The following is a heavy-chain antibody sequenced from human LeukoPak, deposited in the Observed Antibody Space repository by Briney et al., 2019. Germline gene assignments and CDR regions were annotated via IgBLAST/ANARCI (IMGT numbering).Heavy chain of an antibody. J-gene: IGHJ3*02. CDR3: ARRRDYYDSSGYYHDAFDI. D-gene: IGHD3-22*01. CDR2: IYYSGST. CDR1: GGSISSSSYY. V-gene: IGHV4-39*01. Sequence: SETLSLTCTGAGGSISSSSYYWGWIRQPPGKGLEWIGSIYYSGSTFYNPSLKSRVTISVDTSKNQFSLKLSSVTAADTAVYYCARRRDYYDSSGYYHDAFDIWGQGTMVTVSS.